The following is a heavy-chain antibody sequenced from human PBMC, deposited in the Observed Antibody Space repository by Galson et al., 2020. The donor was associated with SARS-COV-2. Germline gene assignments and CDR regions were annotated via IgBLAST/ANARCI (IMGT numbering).Heavy chain of an antibody. Sequence: ASVKVSCKASGYTFTSFDINWVPLAPGQGLEWMGWMNPNSGNSGHAQKFQGRVTMTRKTSISTAYMELSSLRSEDTAVYYCATPIVGGTFDYWGQGTLVTVSS. CDR2: MNPNSGNS. CDR1: GYTFTSFD. J-gene: IGHJ4*02. CDR3: ATPIVGGTFDY. D-gene: IGHD1-26*01. V-gene: IGHV1-8*02.